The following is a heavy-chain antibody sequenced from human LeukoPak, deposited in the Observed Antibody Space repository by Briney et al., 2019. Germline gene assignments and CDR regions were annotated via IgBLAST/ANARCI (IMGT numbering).Heavy chain of an antibody. CDR3: ARAREYSRDGYNAYYFDY. CDR2: IGTAGDT. J-gene: IGHJ4*02. Sequence: GGSLRLSCAASGFTFSSYDMHWVRQATGKGLEWVSAIGTAGDTYYPGSVKGRFTISRENAKNSLYLQMNSLRAGDTAVYYCARAREYSRDGYNAYYFDYWGQGTLVTVSS. D-gene: IGHD5-24*01. CDR1: GFTFSSYD. V-gene: IGHV3-13*01.